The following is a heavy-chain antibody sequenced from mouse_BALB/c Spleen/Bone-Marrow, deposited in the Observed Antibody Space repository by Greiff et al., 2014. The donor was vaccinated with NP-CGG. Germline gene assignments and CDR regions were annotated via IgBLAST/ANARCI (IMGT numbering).Heavy chain of an antibody. J-gene: IGHJ1*01. V-gene: IGHV1-69*02. CDR3: ARSHGYYPYWYFDV. CDR2: IDPSDSET. Sequence: QVQLQHSGAELVKPGAPVKLSCKASGYTFTSYWMNWVKQRPGRGLEWIGRIDPSDSETHYNQKFKDKATLTVDKSSSTAYIQRSSLTSEDSAVYCCARSHGYYPYWYFDVWGAGTTVTVSS. D-gene: IGHD2-3*01. CDR1: GYTFTSYW.